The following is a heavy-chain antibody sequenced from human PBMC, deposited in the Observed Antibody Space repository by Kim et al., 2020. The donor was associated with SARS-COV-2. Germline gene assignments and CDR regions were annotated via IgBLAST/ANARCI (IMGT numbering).Heavy chain of an antibody. D-gene: IGHD2-8*01. CDR1: GGSISSSSYY. V-gene: IGHV4-39*01. CDR3: ARKDFLYLDY. J-gene: IGHJ4*02. Sequence: SETLSLTCTVSGGSISSSSYYWGWIRQPPGKGLEWIGSIYYSGSTYYNPSLKSRVTISVDTSKNQFSLKLSSVTAADTAVYYCARKDFLYLDYWGQGTLVTVSS. CDR2: IYYSGST.